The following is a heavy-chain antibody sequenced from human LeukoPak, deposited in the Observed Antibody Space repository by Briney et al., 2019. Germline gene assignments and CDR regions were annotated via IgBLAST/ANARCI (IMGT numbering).Heavy chain of an antibody. CDR3: ARDPGIAAAGTVGYFDS. D-gene: IGHD6-13*01. CDR1: GFTFSSYS. CDR2: IKQEGSAR. Sequence: GGSLRLSCAASGFTFSSYSMNWVRQTPGKGLEWVANIKQEGSARYYVDSVTGRFTISRDNAMNSLYLQMNSLRVEDTAVYYCARDPGIAAAGTVGYFDSWGQGVLVTVSS. V-gene: IGHV3-7*01. J-gene: IGHJ4*02.